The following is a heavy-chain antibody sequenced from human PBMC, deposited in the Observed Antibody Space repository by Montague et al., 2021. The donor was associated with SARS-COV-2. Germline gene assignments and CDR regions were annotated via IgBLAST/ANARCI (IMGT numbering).Heavy chain of an antibody. D-gene: IGHD6-13*01. J-gene: IGHJ4*02. Sequence: SLRLSCSASGFTFSTYWMTWVRQAPGKGLEWVANIKQDGIAQYYFDSVRGRFTVSRDNAKKSPFLQMNSLRAENTAVYFCARDPVEQQQLVHSLDYWGQGTLVIVSS. CDR1: GFTFSTYW. CDR2: IKQDGIAQ. CDR3: ARDPVEQQQLVHSLDY. V-gene: IGHV3-7*01.